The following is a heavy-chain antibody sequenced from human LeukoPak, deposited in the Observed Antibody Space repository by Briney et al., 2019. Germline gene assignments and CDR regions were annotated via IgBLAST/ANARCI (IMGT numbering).Heavy chain of an antibody. CDR2: IIPILGIA. D-gene: IGHD6-19*01. Sequence: ASVKVSCKASGYTFTSYGISWVRQAPGQGLEWMGRIIPILGIANYAQKFQGRVTITADKSTSTAYMELSSLRSEDTAVYYCARDTSSGWYGASDYWGQGTLVTVSS. CDR3: ARDTSSGWYGASDY. V-gene: IGHV1-69*04. CDR1: GYTFTSYG. J-gene: IGHJ4*02.